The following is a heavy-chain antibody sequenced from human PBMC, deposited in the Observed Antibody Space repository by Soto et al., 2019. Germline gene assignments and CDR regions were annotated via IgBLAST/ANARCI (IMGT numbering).Heavy chain of an antibody. CDR3: ARSLWFGELH. Sequence: QITLKESGPTLVKPTQTLTLTCSFSGFSLSTTGVGVGWIRQSPGKALEWLAIIYWDNDKRYSPSRKSRVTITKDTSKNQVVLTVTNMDPVDTGTYYCARSLWFGELHWGQGAVVTVSS. CDR1: GFSLSTTGVG. CDR2: IYWDNDK. V-gene: IGHV2-5*02. D-gene: IGHD3-10*01. J-gene: IGHJ4*02.